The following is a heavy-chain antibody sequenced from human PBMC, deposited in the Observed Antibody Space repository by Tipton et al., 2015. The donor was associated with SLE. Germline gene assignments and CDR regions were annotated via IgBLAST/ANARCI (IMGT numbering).Heavy chain of an antibody. CDR3: ARQLWFGEFHFDN. Sequence: TLSLTCTVSGGSISDDNYYRGWIRQPPGKGLEWIGSIYYSGSTYYHPSLKSRVTMSVDTSKNQFSLKLSSVTAADTATYYCARQLWFGEFHFDNWGQGTLVTVSS. J-gene: IGHJ4*02. CDR1: GGSISDDNYY. CDR2: IYYSGST. V-gene: IGHV4-39*01. D-gene: IGHD3-10*01.